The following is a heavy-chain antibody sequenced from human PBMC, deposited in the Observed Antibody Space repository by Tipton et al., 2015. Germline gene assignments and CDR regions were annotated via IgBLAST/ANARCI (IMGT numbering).Heavy chain of an antibody. CDR3: ASGYGDYVNGMDV. J-gene: IGHJ4*02. D-gene: IGHD4-17*01. V-gene: IGHV4-59*01. Sequence: TLSLTCSVSGGSINKYYLTWIRQPPGKGLEWIGYIYHSGSTNVNPSLKSRVTISIDTSKNQFSLKLSSVTAADTAVYYCASGYGDYVNGMDVWGQGTLVTVS. CDR1: GGSINKYY. CDR2: IYHSGST.